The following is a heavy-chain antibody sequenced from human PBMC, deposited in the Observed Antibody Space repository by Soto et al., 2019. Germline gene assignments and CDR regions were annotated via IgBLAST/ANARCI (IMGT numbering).Heavy chain of an antibody. J-gene: IGHJ6*02. Sequence: EVQLVESWGDVVQPGRSLRLSCAVSGLSFHAAGMHWVRQAPGKGLEWVSGIIWNTGRVGYADSVKGRFTISRDKTKNSLYLQMNSLRVEDTALYFCTEVITPGGADVWGQGTTVTVSS. D-gene: IGHD3-10*01. CDR2: IIWNTGRV. V-gene: IGHV3-9*01. CDR1: GLSFHAAG. CDR3: TEVITPGGADV.